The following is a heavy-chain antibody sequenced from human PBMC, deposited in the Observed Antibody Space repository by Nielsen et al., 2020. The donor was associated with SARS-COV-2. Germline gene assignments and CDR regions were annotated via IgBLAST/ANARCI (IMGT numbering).Heavy chain of an antibody. D-gene: IGHD5-12*01. CDR3: AREASGYDHYKYGMDV. CDR2: IYFTGRT. Sequence: SATLSLTCTLSGASISSGGYFWSWIRQHPGKGLESIGYIYFTGRTSYNPSLKSRVAMSVDTSKNQFSLDLKSVTAADTAVYYCAREASGYDHYKYGMDVWGLGATVTVSS. CDR1: GASISSGGYF. V-gene: IGHV4-31*03. J-gene: IGHJ6*02.